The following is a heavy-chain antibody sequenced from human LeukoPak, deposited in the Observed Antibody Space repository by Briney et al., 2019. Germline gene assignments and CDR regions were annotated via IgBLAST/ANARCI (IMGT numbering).Heavy chain of an antibody. Sequence: AGGSLRLSCAASGFTVSSNYMSWVRQAPGKGLEWVSVIYSGGSTYYADSVKGRFTISRDNSKNTLYLQMNSLRAEDTAVYYCARAWRYCSSTSCWYPYYFDYWGQGTLVTVSS. V-gene: IGHV3-53*01. J-gene: IGHJ4*02. CDR2: IYSGGST. D-gene: IGHD2-2*01. CDR3: ARAWRYCSSTSCWYPYYFDY. CDR1: GFTVSSNY.